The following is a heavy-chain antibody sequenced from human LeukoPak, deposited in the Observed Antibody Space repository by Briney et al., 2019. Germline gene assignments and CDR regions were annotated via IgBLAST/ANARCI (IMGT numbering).Heavy chain of an antibody. CDR1: GYTFTSYD. CDR2: MNPNSGNT. CDR3: AREQQLDGDIDY. D-gene: IGHD6-13*01. J-gene: IGHJ4*02. Sequence: ASVKVSCKASGYTFTSYDINWVRQATGQGLEWMGWMNPNSGNTGYAQKFQGRVTMTRNTSISTAYMELSSLRSEDTAVCYCAREQQLDGDIDYWGQGTLVTVSS. V-gene: IGHV1-8*01.